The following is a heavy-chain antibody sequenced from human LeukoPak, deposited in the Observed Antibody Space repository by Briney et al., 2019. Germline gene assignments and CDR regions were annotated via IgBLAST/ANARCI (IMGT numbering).Heavy chain of an antibody. CDR1: GFTVSSNY. CDR2: IYSGGST. D-gene: IGHD6-13*01. CDR3: ARAYSSSWEYYFDY. J-gene: IGHJ4*02. Sequence: GGSLRLSCAASGFTVSSNYMSWVRQAPGKGLEWVSVIYSGGSTYYADSAKGRFTISRDNAKNSLYLQMNSLRVEDTAVYYCARAYSSSWEYYFDYWGQGTLVTVSS. V-gene: IGHV3-53*01.